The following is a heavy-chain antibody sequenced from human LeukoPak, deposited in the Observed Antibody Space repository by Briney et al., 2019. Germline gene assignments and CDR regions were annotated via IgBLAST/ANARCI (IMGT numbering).Heavy chain of an antibody. CDR3: ARDVGYRSWFDP. D-gene: IGHD5-18*01. V-gene: IGHV3-48*01. Sequence: GGSLRLSCVASGFNFTTYSMHWVRQAPGKGLEWVSYISIDSTTIYYAASAKGRFTISRDNVKNSLYLQMNSLTAEDTAMYYCARDVGYRSWFDPWGQGTLVTVSS. J-gene: IGHJ5*02. CDR2: ISIDSTTI. CDR1: GFNFTTYS.